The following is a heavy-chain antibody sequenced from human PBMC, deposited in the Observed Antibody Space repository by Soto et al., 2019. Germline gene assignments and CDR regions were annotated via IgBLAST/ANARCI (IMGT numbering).Heavy chain of an antibody. CDR3: AREYYDFWGGYFQTPHQYYYMDV. CDR2: INHSGST. D-gene: IGHD3-3*01. V-gene: IGHV4-34*01. Sequence: PSETLSLTCAVYGGSFSGYYWSWIRQPPGKGLEWIGEINHSGSTNYNPSLKSRVTISVDTSKNQFSLKLSSVTAADTAVYYCAREYYDFWGGYFQTPHQYYYMDVWGKGTTVTVSS. J-gene: IGHJ6*03. CDR1: GGSFSGYY.